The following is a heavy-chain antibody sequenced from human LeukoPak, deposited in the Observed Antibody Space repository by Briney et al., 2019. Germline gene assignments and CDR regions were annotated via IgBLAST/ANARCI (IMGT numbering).Heavy chain of an antibody. CDR1: GFTFSTYS. Sequence: GGSLRLSCAASGFTFSTYSMNWVRQAPGKGLEWVSGISGSGDSTYYADSVKGRFTISRDNSKNTLYLQMNSLRAEDTAIYYCARRSGIAVAGAFDYWGQGTLVTVSS. V-gene: IGHV3-23*01. CDR2: ISGSGDST. CDR3: ARRSGIAVAGAFDY. J-gene: IGHJ4*02. D-gene: IGHD6-19*01.